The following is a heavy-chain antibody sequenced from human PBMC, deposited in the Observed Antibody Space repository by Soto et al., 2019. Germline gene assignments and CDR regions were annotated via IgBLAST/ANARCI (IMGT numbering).Heavy chain of an antibody. D-gene: IGHD3-9*01. CDR2: IRSKAYGGTT. CDR3: TRNKYYDILTGYYTTGFWFDP. J-gene: IGHJ5*02. Sequence: GGSLRLSCTASGFTFGDYAMSWFRQAPGKGLEWVGFIRSKAYGGTTEYAASVKGRFTISRDDSKSIAYLQMNSLKTEDTAVYYCTRNKYYDILTGYYTTGFWFDPWGQGTLVTVSS. CDR1: GFTFGDYA. V-gene: IGHV3-49*03.